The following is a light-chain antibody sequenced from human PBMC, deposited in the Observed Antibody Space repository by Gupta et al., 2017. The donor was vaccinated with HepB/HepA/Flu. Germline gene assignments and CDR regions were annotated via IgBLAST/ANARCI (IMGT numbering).Light chain of an antibody. CDR1: SSDVGSYTL. J-gene: IGLJ2*01. V-gene: IGLV2-23*03. CDR2: EGS. CDR3: CSYAGTSTVV. Sequence: QSSLTQPASVSGSPGQSIPMSCPGTSSDVGSYTLVSWYQQHPGKAPRLLIYEGSKRPSGVSSRFSGSKSGNTASLTISGHEAEDEADYYCCSYAGTSTVVFGGGTELTVL.